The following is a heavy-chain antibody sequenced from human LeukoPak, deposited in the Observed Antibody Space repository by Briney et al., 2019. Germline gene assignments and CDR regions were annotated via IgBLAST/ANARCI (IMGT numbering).Heavy chain of an antibody. D-gene: IGHD3-10*01. V-gene: IGHV3-48*01. CDR2: ISSSSSTI. CDR3: ARGVYGSGIPSHFDY. CDR1: GFTFSSYS. Sequence: GGSLRLSCAASGFTFSSYSMNWVRQAPGKGLEWVSHISSSSSTIYYADSVKGRFTISRDNAKNSLYLQMNSLRAEDTALYYCARGVYGSGIPSHFDYWGQGTLVTVSS. J-gene: IGHJ4*02.